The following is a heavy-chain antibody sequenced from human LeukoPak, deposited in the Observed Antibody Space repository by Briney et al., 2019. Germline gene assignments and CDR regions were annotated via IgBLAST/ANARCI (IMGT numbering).Heavy chain of an antibody. J-gene: IGHJ4*02. Sequence: ASVKVSCKASGYTFTSYGISWVRQAPGQGLEWMGWVSANNGVTNYAQKLQGRVTMTTDTSTSTACMELRILRSDDTGAYYFAREWRGYSYGIFDDCGQGNLVTVS. D-gene: IGHD5-18*01. CDR1: GYTFTSYG. CDR3: AREWRGYSYGIFDD. V-gene: IGHV1-18*04. CDR2: VSANNGVT.